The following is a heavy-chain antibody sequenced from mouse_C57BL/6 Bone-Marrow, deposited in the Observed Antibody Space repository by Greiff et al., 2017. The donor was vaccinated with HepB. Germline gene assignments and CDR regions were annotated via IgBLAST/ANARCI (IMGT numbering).Heavy chain of an antibody. D-gene: IGHD2-4*01. CDR1: GYTFTSYW. J-gene: IGHJ2*01. V-gene: IGHV1-64*01. CDR2: IHPNSGST. CDR3: ARSYYDYDGPGY. Sequence: VQLQQPGAELVKPGASVKLSCKASGYTFTSYWMHWVKQRPGQGLEWIGMIHPNSGSTNYNEKFKSKATLTVDKSSSTAYMQLSSLTSEDSAVYDCARSYYDYDGPGYWGQGTTLTVSS.